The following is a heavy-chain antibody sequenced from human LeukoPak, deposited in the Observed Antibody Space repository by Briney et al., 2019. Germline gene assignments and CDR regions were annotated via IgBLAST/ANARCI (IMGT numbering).Heavy chain of an antibody. V-gene: IGHV3-74*01. J-gene: IGHJ3*02. Sequence: GGSLRLSCAASGFTFSSYWMHWVRQAPGKGLLWVSRINIDGTTTTYADSVKGRFTISRDNADNTLYLQMNSLRADDTAAYYCARGGFYYDSSGYYYVQDGFDIWGQGTMVTVSS. CDR3: ARGGFYYDSSGYYYVQDGFDI. CDR1: GFTFSSYW. D-gene: IGHD3-22*01. CDR2: INIDGTTT.